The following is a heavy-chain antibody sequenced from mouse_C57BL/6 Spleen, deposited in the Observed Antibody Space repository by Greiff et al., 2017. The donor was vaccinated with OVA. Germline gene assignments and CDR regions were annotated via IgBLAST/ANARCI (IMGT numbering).Heavy chain of an antibody. CDR2: ISGGGGNT. CDR1: GFTFSSYT. V-gene: IGHV5-9*01. D-gene: IGHD1-1*01. J-gene: IGHJ1*03. CDR3: ARLFITTAGYFDV. Sequence: DVQLVASGGGLVKPGGSLKLSCAASGFTFSSYTMSWVRQTPEKRLEWVATISGGGGNTYYPDSVKGRFTISRDNAKNTLYLQMSSLRSEDTALYYCARLFITTAGYFDVWGTGTTVTVSS.